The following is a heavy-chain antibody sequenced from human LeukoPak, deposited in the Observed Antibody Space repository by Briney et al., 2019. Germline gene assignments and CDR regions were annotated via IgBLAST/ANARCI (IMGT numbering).Heavy chain of an antibody. J-gene: IGHJ2*01. Sequence: GGSLRLSCAASGFTFSDYYMSCIRQAPGKGLEWVSYISSSGSTIYYADSVRVRFTISRDNPKNSLYLQMNSLRAGDTAVYYCARVTSSGIAAAGTSVRYWYFDLCGRGTLVTVSS. CDR2: ISSSGSTI. D-gene: IGHD6-13*01. V-gene: IGHV3-11*01. CDR3: ARVTSSGIAAAGTSVRYWYFDL. CDR1: GFTFSDYY.